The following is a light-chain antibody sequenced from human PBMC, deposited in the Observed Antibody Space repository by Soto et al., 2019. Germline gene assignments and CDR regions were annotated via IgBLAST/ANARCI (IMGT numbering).Light chain of an antibody. J-gene: IGLJ2*01. V-gene: IGLV1-51*01. Sequence: QSVLTQPPSVSAAPGQKVTISCSGSSSNIGNNYVSWYQQLPGTAPKLLIYDNNKRPSGIPDRFSGSKSGTSATLGITGLQSGAEADYYCGTWDSRLSAVVFGAGTKLTVL. CDR1: SSNIGNNY. CDR3: GTWDSRLSAVV. CDR2: DNN.